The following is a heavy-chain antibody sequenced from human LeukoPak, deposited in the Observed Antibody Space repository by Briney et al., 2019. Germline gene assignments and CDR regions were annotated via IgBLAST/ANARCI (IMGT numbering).Heavy chain of an antibody. J-gene: IGHJ3*02. V-gene: IGHV1-2*04. CDR1: GYTFTGYY. D-gene: IGHD6-19*01. CDR3: ARDLGSGWTRDAFDI. CDR2: INPNSGGT. Sequence: ASVKVSCKASGYTFTGYYMHWVRQAPGQGLEWMGWINPNSGGTNYAQKFQGWVTMTRDTSISTAYMELSRLRSDDTAVYYCARDLGSGWTRDAFDIWGQGTMSPSL.